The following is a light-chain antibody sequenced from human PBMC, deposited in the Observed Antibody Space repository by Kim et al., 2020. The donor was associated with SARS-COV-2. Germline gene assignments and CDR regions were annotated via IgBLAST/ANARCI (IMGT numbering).Light chain of an antibody. J-gene: IGLJ2*01. CDR2: GKN. CDR1: SLRSYY. CDR3: NSRDSSGNHPDVV. V-gene: IGLV3-19*01. Sequence: SSELTQDPAVSVALGQTVRITCQGDSLRSYYASWYQQKPGQAPVLVIYGKNNRPSGIPDRFSGSSSGNTASLTITGAQAEDEADYYCNSRDSSGNHPDVVFGGGTQLTV.